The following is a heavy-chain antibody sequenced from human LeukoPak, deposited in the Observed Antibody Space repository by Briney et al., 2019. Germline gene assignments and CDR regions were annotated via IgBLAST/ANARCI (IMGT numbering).Heavy chain of an antibody. V-gene: IGHV1-2*06. Sequence: ASVRVSCKASGYTFTGYYMHWVRQAPGQGLEWMGRINPNSGGTNYAQKFQGRVTMTRDTSNSTAYMELSRLRSDDTAVYYCARGSDDFWSGYSPSYWGQGTLVTVSS. J-gene: IGHJ4*02. CDR1: GYTFTGYY. CDR2: INPNSGGT. CDR3: ARGSDDFWSGYSPSY. D-gene: IGHD3-3*01.